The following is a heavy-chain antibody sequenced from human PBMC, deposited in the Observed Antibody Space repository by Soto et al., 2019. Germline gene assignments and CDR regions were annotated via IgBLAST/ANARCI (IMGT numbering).Heavy chain of an antibody. CDR3: ARNVTMVRGVIRMKFNYYYGMDV. D-gene: IGHD3-10*01. CDR1: GYTFTSYG. Sequence: ASVKVSCKASGYTFTSYGISWVRQAPGQGLEWMGWISAYNGNTNYAQKLQGRVTMTTDTSTSTAYMELRSLRSDDTAVYYCARNVTMVRGVIRMKFNYYYGMDVWGQGTRSPSP. V-gene: IGHV1-18*04. J-gene: IGHJ6*02. CDR2: ISAYNGNT.